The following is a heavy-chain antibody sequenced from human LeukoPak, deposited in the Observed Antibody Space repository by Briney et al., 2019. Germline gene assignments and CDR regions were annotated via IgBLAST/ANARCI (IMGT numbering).Heavy chain of an antibody. D-gene: IGHD3-10*01. CDR1: GYTFTSYD. CDR3: ATGRSSGSLSYTGVVDV. Sequence: GASVKVSCKASGYTFTSYDINWVRQATGQGLEWMGWMNPNSGNTGYAQKFQGRVTMTRNTSISTAYMELSSLRSEDTAVYYCATGRSSGSLSYTGVVDVWGKGTTVTISS. V-gene: IGHV1-8*01. CDR2: MNPNSGNT. J-gene: IGHJ6*04.